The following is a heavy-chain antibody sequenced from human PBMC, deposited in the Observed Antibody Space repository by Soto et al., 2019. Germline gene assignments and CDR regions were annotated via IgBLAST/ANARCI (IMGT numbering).Heavy chain of an antibody. J-gene: IGHJ6*02. CDR2: IDPSDSYT. CDR1: GYSFTIYW. Sequence: GESLKISCKGSGYSFTIYWISWVRQMPGKGLEWMGRIDPSDSYTNYSPSFQGHVTISADKSISTAYLQWSSLKASDTAMYYCARXARGQSREYYYYYGMDVWGQGTTVTVSS. D-gene: IGHD2-2*01. CDR3: ARXARGQSREYYYYYGMDV. V-gene: IGHV5-10-1*01.